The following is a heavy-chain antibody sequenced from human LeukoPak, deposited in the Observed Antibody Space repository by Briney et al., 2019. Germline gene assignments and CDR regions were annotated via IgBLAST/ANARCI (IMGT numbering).Heavy chain of an antibody. CDR2: IYYSGST. CDR1: GGSISSGGYY. J-gene: IGHJ4*02. D-gene: IGHD5-12*01. Sequence: SETLSLTCTVSGGSISSGGYYWSWIRQPPGKGLEWIGYIYYSGSTNYNPSLKSRVTISVDTSKNQFSLKLSSVTAADTAVYYCARADWGYSADYWGQGTLVTVSS. V-gene: IGHV4-61*08. CDR3: ARADWGYSADY.